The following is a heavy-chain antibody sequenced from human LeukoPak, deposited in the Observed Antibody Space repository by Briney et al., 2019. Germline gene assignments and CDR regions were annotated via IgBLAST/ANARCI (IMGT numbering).Heavy chain of an antibody. CDR1: GGSFSGYY. J-gene: IGHJ4*02. CDR2: ISGSGGST. D-gene: IGHD5-18*01. Sequence: ETLSLTCAVYGGSFSGYYWSWVRQAPGKGLEWVSAISGSGGSTYYADSVKGRFTISRDNSKNTLYLQMNSLRAEDTAVYYCAKVRSPRGYSYGYMAYWGQGTLVTVSS. V-gene: IGHV3-23*01. CDR3: AKVRSPRGYSYGYMAY.